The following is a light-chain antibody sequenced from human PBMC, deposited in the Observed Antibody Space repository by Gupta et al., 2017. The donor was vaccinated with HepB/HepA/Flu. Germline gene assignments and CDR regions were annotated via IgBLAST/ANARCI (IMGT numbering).Light chain of an antibody. CDR3: QQCDSLPIT. CDR2: DAS. V-gene: IGKV1-33*01. J-gene: IGKJ5*01. Sequence: DIPLTQSQSSMSTSIGDTVTITCQASEDTDIYLSWYQQKTGKAPKLLIYDASKLAVGVPSRFSGSGSGTEFSVTISSLQPEDIATYYCQQCDSLPITFGQGTRLDIK. CDR1: EDTDIY.